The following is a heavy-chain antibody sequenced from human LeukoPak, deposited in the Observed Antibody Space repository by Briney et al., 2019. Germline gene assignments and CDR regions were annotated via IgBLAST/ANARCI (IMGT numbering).Heavy chain of an antibody. CDR3: ARGRLTYYYGSGSYYNDY. CDR1: GGSFSGYY. D-gene: IGHD3-10*01. CDR2: INHSGST. Sequence: SETLSLTCAVYGGSFSGYYWSWIRQPPGKGLEWIGEINHSGSTNYNLSLKSRVTISVDTSKNQFSLKLSSVTAADTAVYYCARGRLTYYYGSGSYYNDYWGQGTLVTVSS. V-gene: IGHV4-34*01. J-gene: IGHJ4*02.